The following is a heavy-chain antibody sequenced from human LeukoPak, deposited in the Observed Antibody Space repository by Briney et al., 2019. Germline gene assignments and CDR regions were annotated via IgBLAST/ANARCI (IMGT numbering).Heavy chain of an antibody. D-gene: IGHD6-19*01. CDR2: ISYDGSNK. Sequence: PGRSLRLSCAASGFTFSSYGMHWVRQAPGKGLEWVAVISYDGSNKYYADSVKGRFTISRDNSKNTLYLQMNSLRAEGTAVYYCAKDRVPRIAVAGTNFDYWGQGTLVTVSS. J-gene: IGHJ4*02. CDR1: GFTFSSYG. CDR3: AKDRVPRIAVAGTNFDY. V-gene: IGHV3-30*18.